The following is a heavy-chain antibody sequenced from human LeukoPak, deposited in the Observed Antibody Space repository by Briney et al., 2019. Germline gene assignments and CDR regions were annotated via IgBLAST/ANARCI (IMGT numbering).Heavy chain of an antibody. V-gene: IGHV1-18*01. CDR1: GYTFTSYG. Sequence: VASVKVSCKASGYTFTSYGISWVRQAPGQGLEWMGWISAYNGNTNYAQKLQGRVTMTTDTSTSTAYMELRSLRPDDTAVYYCARTKQNYYDSSGYYFDYWGQGTLVTVSS. J-gene: IGHJ4*02. CDR3: ARTKQNYYDSSGYYFDY. D-gene: IGHD3-22*01. CDR2: ISAYNGNT.